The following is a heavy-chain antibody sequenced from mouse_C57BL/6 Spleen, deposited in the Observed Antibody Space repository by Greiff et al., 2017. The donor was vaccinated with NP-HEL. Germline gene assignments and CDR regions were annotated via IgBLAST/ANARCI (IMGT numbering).Heavy chain of an antibody. CDR1: GFTFSDYG. Sequence: EVKLMESGGGLVKPGGSLKLSCAASGFTFSDYGMHWVRQAPEKGLEWVAYISSGSSTIYYADTVKGRFTISRDNAKNTLFLQMTSLRSEDTAMYYCAKTYGIYYAMDYWGQGTSVTVSS. D-gene: IGHD2-1*01. CDR2: ISSGSSTI. V-gene: IGHV5-17*01. CDR3: AKTYGIYYAMDY. J-gene: IGHJ4*01.